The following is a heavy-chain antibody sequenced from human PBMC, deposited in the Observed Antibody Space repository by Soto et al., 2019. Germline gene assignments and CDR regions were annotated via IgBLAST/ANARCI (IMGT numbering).Heavy chain of an antibody. J-gene: IGHJ3*01. Sequence: GGSLRLSCAASGFTFSSYGMNWVRQAPGKGLEWVSSISRSSSYIYYADSVKGRFTISRDNAKNSPYLQMNSLRAEDTAVYYCARDQLYYNDISGRPLNAFDVWGRGTMVTVSS. CDR3: ARDQLYYNDISGRPLNAFDV. D-gene: IGHD3-22*01. V-gene: IGHV3-21*01. CDR2: ISRSSSYI. CDR1: GFTFSSYG.